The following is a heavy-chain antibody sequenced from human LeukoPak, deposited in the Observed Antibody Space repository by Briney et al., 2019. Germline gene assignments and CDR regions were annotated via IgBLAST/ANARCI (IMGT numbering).Heavy chain of an antibody. CDR2: IIPIFGTA. CDR3: AYVGIQLWGYSSGWYYFDY. D-gene: IGHD6-19*01. J-gene: IGHJ4*02. CDR1: GGTFSSYA. Sequence: SSVKVSCKASGGTFSSYAISWVRQAPGQGLEWMGGIIPIFGTANYAQKFQGRVTITADESTSTAYMEMSSLRSEDTALYYCAYVGIQLWGYSSGWYYFDYWGQGTLVTVSS. V-gene: IGHV1-69*01.